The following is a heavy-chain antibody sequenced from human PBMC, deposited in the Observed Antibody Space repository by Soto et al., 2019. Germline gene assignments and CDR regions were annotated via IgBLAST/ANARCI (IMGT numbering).Heavy chain of an antibody. CDR3: AKVLLRYLDLLGGDV. CDR1: GFTFSSYG. CDR2: ISYDGSNK. V-gene: IGHV3-30*18. D-gene: IGHD3-9*01. Sequence: QVQLVESGGGVVQPGRSLRLSCAASGFTFSSYGMHWVRQAPGKGLEWVAVISYDGSNKYYADSVKGRFTISRDNSKNTLYLQMNSLRAEDTAVYYCAKVLLRYLDLLGGDVWGQGSTVTVSS. J-gene: IGHJ6*02.